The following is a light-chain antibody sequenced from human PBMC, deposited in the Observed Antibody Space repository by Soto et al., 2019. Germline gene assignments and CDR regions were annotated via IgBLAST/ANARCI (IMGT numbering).Light chain of an antibody. J-gene: IGKJ4*01. CDR3: QQYDKWPLT. V-gene: IGKV3-15*01. CDR1: QSVSST. Sequence: EIVMTQSPTTLSVSPGERATLSCRASQSVSSTLAWYQHKPGQAPRLLIYGASTRATGIPARFSGSGSGTEFTLTISSLQSEDFAVYYCQQYDKWPLTIGGGTKVDIK. CDR2: GAS.